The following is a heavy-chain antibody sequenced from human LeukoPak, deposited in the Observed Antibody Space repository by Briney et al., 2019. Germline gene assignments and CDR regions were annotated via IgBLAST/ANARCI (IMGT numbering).Heavy chain of an antibody. CDR1: GGSISSYY. D-gene: IGHD3-22*01. V-gene: IGHV4-59*08. CDR3: ARQAYYYDSSGYWYFDL. J-gene: IGHJ2*01. CDR2: IYYSGST. Sequence: SETLSLTCTVSGGSISSYYWSWIRQPPGKGLEWIGYIYYSGSTKYNPSLESRVTISIDTSKNHFSLKLSSVTAADTAVYYCARQAYYYDSSGYWYFDLWGRGTLVTVSS.